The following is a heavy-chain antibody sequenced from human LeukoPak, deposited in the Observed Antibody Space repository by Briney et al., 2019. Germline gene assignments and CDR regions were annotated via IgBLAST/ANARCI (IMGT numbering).Heavy chain of an antibody. Sequence: SGPALVKPTQTLTLTCTFSGFSLSSNGMCVSLIRQPPMKTLEWLARIDWDDDKHYTTSLKTRLTISKDTSKNQVVLTMTSMDPVDTATYYCARSRGYSGYGMDVWGQGTTVTVSS. J-gene: IGHJ6*02. CDR1: GFSLSSNGMC. D-gene: IGHD5-12*01. V-gene: IGHV2-70*11. CDR2: IDWDDDK. CDR3: ARSRGYSGYGMDV.